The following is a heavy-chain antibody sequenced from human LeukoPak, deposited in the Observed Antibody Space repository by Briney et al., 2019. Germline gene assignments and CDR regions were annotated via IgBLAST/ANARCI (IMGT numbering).Heavy chain of an antibody. V-gene: IGHV1-2*02. CDR3: ARDASRTTAPDDY. CDR1: GYTFTDYY. J-gene: IGHJ4*02. D-gene: IGHD1-1*01. Sequence: ASVKASCKTSGYTFTDYYMHWVRQAPGQGLEWLGWINPNSGATNYAQKFQGRVTMTRDTSISTVYIELSRLTSDDTAVYYCARDASRTTAPDDYWGQGTLVTVS. CDR2: INPNSGAT.